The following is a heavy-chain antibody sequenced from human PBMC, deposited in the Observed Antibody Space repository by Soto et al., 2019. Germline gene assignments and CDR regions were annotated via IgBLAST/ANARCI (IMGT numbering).Heavy chain of an antibody. J-gene: IGHJ4*02. CDR2: ISGSGGST. CDR1: GFTFSSYA. CDR3: AKDLYSSSWYWDYFDY. D-gene: IGHD6-13*01. V-gene: IGHV3-23*01. Sequence: GSLRLSCAASGFTFSSYAMSWVRQAPGKGLEWVSAISGSGGSTYYADSVKGRFTISRDNSKNTLYLQMNSLRAEDTAVYYCAKDLYSSSWYWDYFDYWGQGTLVTVSS.